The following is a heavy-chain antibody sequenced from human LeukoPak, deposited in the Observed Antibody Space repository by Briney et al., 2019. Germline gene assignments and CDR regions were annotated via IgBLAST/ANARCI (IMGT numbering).Heavy chain of an antibody. J-gene: IGHJ4*02. CDR2: IYHSGST. D-gene: IGHD6-13*01. CDR3: ARVIQQLVRSYFDY. CDR1: GGSISSSSYY. V-gene: IGHV4-39*07. Sequence: SETLSLTCTVSGGSISSSSYYWGWIRQPPGKGLEWIGSIYHSGSTYYNPSLKSRVTISVDTSKNQFSLKLSSVTAADTAVYYCARVIQQLVRSYFDYWGQGTLVTVSS.